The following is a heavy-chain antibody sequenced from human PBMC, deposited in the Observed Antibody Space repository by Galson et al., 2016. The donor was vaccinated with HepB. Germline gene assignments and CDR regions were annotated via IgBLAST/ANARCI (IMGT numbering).Heavy chain of an antibody. Sequence: SLRLSCAASGFTFSNAYMKWVRQAPGKGLEWVGRMKSKTDGGTTDYAAPVKDRFTISRDDSKNTLYLEMNSLKTEDTAVYYCTTEYRVAGAAGQGWGQGTLVTVSS. CDR3: TTEYRVAGAAGQG. V-gene: IGHV3-15*01. CDR2: MKSKTDGGTT. CDR1: GFTFSNAY. D-gene: IGHD2-15*01. J-gene: IGHJ4*01.